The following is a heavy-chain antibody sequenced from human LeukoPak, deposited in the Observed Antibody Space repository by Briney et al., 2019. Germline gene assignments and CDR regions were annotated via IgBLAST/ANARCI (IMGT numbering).Heavy chain of an antibody. J-gene: IGHJ5*02. V-gene: IGHV1-69-2*01. CDR3: ARVVRGVNWFDP. CDR2: VYPEDGET. D-gene: IGHD3-10*01. Sequence: ASVKVSCKVSGYTFTDYYMHWVPQAPGKGLEWMGLVYPEDGETIYAEKFQGRVTITADTSTDTAYMELSSLRSEDTAVYYCARVVRGVNWFDPWGQGTLVTVSS. CDR1: GYTFTDYY.